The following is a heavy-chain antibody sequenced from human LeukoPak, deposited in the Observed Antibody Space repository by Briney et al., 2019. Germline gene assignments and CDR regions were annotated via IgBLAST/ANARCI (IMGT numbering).Heavy chain of an antibody. CDR1: GFTVSSNY. Sequence: PGGSLRLSCAASGFTVSSNYMSWVRQAPGKGLEWIGNIYYSGSTNYNPSLKSRVTISVDTSKNQFSLKLSSVTAADTAVYYCTRGSIAYYYMDVWGKGTTVTISS. V-gene: IGHV4-59*02. D-gene: IGHD3-22*01. CDR2: IYYSGST. CDR3: TRGSIAYYYMDV. J-gene: IGHJ6*03.